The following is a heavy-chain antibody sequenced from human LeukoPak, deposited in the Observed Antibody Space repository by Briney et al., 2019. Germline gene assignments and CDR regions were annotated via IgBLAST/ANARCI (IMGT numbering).Heavy chain of an antibody. CDR1: GGSISDTTYF. CDR3: ARSGYYDILSGYPYFFDY. D-gene: IGHD3-9*01. Sequence: SETLSLTCSVSGGSISDTTYFWGWIRQPPGKGLEWIGSIYSSGSTYYNPSLKSRVTVSIDTSRNQFSLKLPSVAAAETAVYYCARSGYYDILSGYPYFFDYWGQGTLVAVSS. CDR2: IYSSGST. J-gene: IGHJ4*02. V-gene: IGHV4-39*01.